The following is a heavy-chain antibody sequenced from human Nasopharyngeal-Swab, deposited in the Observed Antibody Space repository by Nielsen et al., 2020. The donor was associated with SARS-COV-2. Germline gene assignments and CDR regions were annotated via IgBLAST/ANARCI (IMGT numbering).Heavy chain of an antibody. Sequence: ASVKVSCKVSGYTLTELSMHWVRQAPGKGLEWMGGFDPEDGETIYAQKFQGRVTMTEDTSTDTAYMELSSLRSVDTAVYYCATGAAAGTQNWFDPWGQGTLVTVSS. CDR1: GYTLTELS. CDR2: FDPEDGET. V-gene: IGHV1-24*01. CDR3: ATGAAAGTQNWFDP. J-gene: IGHJ5*02. D-gene: IGHD6-13*01.